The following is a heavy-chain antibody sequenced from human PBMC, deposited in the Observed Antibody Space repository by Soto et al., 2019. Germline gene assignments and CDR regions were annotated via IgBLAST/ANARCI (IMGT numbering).Heavy chain of an antibody. J-gene: IGHJ4*02. CDR2: TTASNTHT. D-gene: IGHD3-22*01. CDR3: ARGGYSRGYHY. V-gene: IGHV1-18*04. Sequence: QVQLLQSGTEVKEPGASVKVSCKASGYTFTSFDTSWVRQAPGQGLEWVGWTTASNTHTNYAQKLQGRVPMTTDTSTPTAYMERRSLRSGDTAIYYCARGGYSRGYHYWGQGTLVTVSS. CDR1: GYTFTSFD.